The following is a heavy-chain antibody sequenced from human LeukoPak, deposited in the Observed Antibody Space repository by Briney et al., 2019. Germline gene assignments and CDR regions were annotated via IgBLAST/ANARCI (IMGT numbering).Heavy chain of an antibody. V-gene: IGHV3-53*01. CDR3: ASLRQGWWYFEF. CDR2: IYSGGSK. CDR1: EYSVSTND. J-gene: IGHJ2*01. D-gene: IGHD5/OR15-5a*01. Sequence: PGGSLRLYCAVSEYSVSTNDMSWLRQFPGGELNWLSIIYSGGSKFYVASVKGRFTISRDISENTLHLEMNSLRAEDTAVYYCASLRQGWWYFEFWGRGTLVTVSS.